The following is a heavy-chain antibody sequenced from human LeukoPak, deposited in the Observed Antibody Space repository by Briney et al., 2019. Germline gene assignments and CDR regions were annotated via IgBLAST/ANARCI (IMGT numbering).Heavy chain of an antibody. J-gene: IGHJ5*02. D-gene: IGHD3-10*01. CDR2: INHSGST. CDR3: ARVKGTSYRPHAGWFDP. Sequence: SETPSLTCAVYGGSFSGYYWSWIRQPPGKGLEWIGEINHSGSTNYNPSLKGRVTISVDTSKNQFSLKPSSVTAADTAVYYCARVKGTSYRPHAGWFDPWGQGTLVTVSS. V-gene: IGHV4-34*01. CDR1: GGSFSGYY.